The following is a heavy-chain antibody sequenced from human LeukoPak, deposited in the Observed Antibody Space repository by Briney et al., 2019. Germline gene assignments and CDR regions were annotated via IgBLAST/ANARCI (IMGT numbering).Heavy chain of an antibody. CDR1: GYSFTNYW. CDR2: IYPGDSNT. J-gene: IGHJ4*02. CDR3: ARHQANGRYNWKHFDY. Sequence: GESLKISCKGSGYSFTNYWIGWVRQMPGKGLEWMGIIYPGDSNTRYSPSFQGQVTISVDKSISTAYLQWSCLKASDTAIYYCARHQANGRYNWKHFDYWGQGTLVTVSS. V-gene: IGHV5-51*01. D-gene: IGHD1-1*01.